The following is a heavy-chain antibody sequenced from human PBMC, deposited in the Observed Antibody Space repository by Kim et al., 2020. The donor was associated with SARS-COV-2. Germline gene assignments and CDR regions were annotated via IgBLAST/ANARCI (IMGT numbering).Heavy chain of an antibody. V-gene: IGHV4-38-2*02. CDR1: GSSIGIGYY. D-gene: IGHD6-25*01. J-gene: IGHJ3*01. CDR3: ARKRVSGWVTFDV. CDR2: ISHSGHT. Sequence: SETLSLTCTVSGSSIGIGYYWGWIRQPPGRGLEWIGSISHSGHTYFNVSLQSRLTISVDTSKKQFSLNLTSVTAADTAVYYCARKRVSGWVTFDVWGRGT.